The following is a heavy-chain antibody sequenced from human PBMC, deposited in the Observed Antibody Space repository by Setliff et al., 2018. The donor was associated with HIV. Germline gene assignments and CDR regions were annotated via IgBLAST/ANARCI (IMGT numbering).Heavy chain of an antibody. CDR2: IYYSGSN. J-gene: IGHJ4*02. D-gene: IGHD3-22*01. CDR3: ARAVHSPSTYYYVFDY. CDR1: GDSIRSNFNY. V-gene: IGHV4-39*07. Sequence: SETLSLTCTVSGDSIRSNFNYWGWIRQPPGKGLEWLAIIYYSGSNYDNPSLKNRVTISMDTSRNQFSLRLKSVTAADTAIYYCARAVHSPSTYYYVFDYWGQGTLVTVSS.